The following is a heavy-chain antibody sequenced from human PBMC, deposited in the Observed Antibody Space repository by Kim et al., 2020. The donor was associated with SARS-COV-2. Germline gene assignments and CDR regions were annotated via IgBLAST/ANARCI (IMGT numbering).Heavy chain of an antibody. CDR3: AKDPDSSGYWVTSFDP. CDR1: GFTFSSYA. Sequence: GGSLRLSCAASGFTFSSYAMSWVRQAPGKGLEWVSAISGSGGSTYYADSVKGRFTISRDNSKNTLYLQMNSLRAEDTAVYYCAKDPDSSGYWVTSFDPWGQGTLVTVSS. J-gene: IGHJ5*02. CDR2: ISGSGGST. D-gene: IGHD3-22*01. V-gene: IGHV3-23*01.